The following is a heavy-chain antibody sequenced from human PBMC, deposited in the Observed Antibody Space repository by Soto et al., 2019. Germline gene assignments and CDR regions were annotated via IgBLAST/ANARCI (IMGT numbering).Heavy chain of an antibody. CDR1: GFTFSSYG. D-gene: IGHD6-19*01. CDR3: AKDFGVEAVAGDFDY. CDR2: ISYDGSNK. J-gene: IGHJ4*02. Sequence: QVQLVESGGGVVQPGRSLRLSCAASGFTFSSYGMHWVRQAPGKGLEWVAVISYDGSNKYYADSVKGRFTISRDNSKNTLYLQMNSLRAEDTAVYYCAKDFGVEAVAGDFDYWGQGTLVTVSS. V-gene: IGHV3-30*18.